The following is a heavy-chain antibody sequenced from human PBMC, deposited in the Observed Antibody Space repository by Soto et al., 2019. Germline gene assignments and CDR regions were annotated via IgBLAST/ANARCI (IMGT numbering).Heavy chain of an antibody. V-gene: IGHV1-69*13. J-gene: IGHJ3*02. Sequence: SVKVSCKASGGTFSSYAISWVRQAPGQGLEWMGGIIPIFGTANYAQKFQGRVTITADESTSTAYMELSSLRSEDTAVYYCASGGSYPPEAFDIWGQGKMVTVSS. CDR1: GGTFSSYA. D-gene: IGHD1-26*01. CDR3: ASGGSYPPEAFDI. CDR2: IIPIFGTA.